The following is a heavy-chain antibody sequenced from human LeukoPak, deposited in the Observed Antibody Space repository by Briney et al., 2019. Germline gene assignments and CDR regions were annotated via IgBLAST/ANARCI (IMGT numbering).Heavy chain of an antibody. CDR1: GFTVSINS. D-gene: IGHD3-9*01. CDR3: ARERLYDILTGYYRGAFDI. J-gene: IGHJ3*02. CDR2: IYSGGNT. V-gene: IGHV3-53*01. Sequence: GGSLRLSCTVSGFTVSINSMSWVRQAPGKGLEWVSFIYSGGNTHYSDSVKGRFTISRDNAKNSLYLQMNSLRAEDTAVYYCARERLYDILTGYYRGAFDIWGQGTMVTVSS.